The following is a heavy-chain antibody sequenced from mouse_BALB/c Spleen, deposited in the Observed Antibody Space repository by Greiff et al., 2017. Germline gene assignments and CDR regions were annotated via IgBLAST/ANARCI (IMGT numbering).Heavy chain of an antibody. CDR1: GYSFTSYW. V-gene: IGHV1-5*01. CDR2: IYPGNSDT. CDR3: TGKAYYYGSSPYYFDY. D-gene: IGHD1-1*01. Sequence: VQLQQSGTVLARPGASVKMSCKASGYSFTSYWMHWVKQRPGQGLEWIGAIYPGNSDTSYNQKFKGKAKLTAVTSASTAYMELSSLTTEDSAVYYCTGKAYYYGSSPYYFDYWGQGTTLTVSS. J-gene: IGHJ2*01.